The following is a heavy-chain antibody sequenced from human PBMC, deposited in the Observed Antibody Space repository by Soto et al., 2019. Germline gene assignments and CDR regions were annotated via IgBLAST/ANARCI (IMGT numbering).Heavy chain of an antibody. CDR3: ARGDRGGSGSPASYYYSGLDV. V-gene: IGHV3-23*01. J-gene: IGHJ6*02. CDR2: VSAGGDMT. Sequence: GGHLVQPGGSLRLSCAASGFTFSSYAMSWVRQAPGKGLEWVSSVSAGGDMTYYSDSVKGRFTISRDNSNNALFLQMNSLRIEDTALYYCARGDRGGSGSPASYYYSGLDVWGQGATVTVS. D-gene: IGHD3-10*01. CDR1: GFTFSSYA.